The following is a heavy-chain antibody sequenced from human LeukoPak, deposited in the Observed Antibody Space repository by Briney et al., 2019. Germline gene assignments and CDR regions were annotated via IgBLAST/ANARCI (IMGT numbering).Heavy chain of an antibody. CDR3: VKGANYYYYGMDV. J-gene: IGHJ6*04. CDR2: ISSNGGST. V-gene: IGHV3-64D*06. Sequence: PGGSLRLSCSASGFTFSSYAMHWVRQAPGKGLEYVSAISSNGGSTYYADSVKGRFTISRDNSKNTLYLQMSSLRAEDTAVYYCVKGANYYYYGMDVWGKGTTVTVSS. CDR1: GFTFSSYA.